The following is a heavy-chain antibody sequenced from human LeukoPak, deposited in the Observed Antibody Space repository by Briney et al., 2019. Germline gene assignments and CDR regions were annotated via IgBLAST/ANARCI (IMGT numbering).Heavy chain of an antibody. CDR1: GFTFSSYS. V-gene: IGHV3-21*01. CDR3: ARDLGYCSSTSCYRGMGV. Sequence: PGGSLRLSCAASGFTFSSYSMNWVRQAPGKGLEWVSSISSSSSYIYYADSAKGRFTISRDNAKNSLYLQMNSLRAEDTAVYYCARDLGYCSSTSCYRGMGVWGKGTTVTVSS. D-gene: IGHD2-2*01. CDR2: ISSSSSYI. J-gene: IGHJ6*03.